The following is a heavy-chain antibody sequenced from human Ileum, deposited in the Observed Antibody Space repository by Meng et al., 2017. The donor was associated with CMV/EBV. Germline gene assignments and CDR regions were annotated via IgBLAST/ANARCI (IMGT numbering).Heavy chain of an antibody. J-gene: IGHJ4*02. CDR1: GGSFSTTSGS. D-gene: IGHD1-26*01. CDR2: VQYTGTT. Sequence: EQCRDLVKPSEPLSIPWTVLGGSFSTTSGSMGWVRQRPGKGLAWIETVQYTGTTYYNPSLKSPVIISRETSKNQFSLRLTSVTAADTAVYYCARDRTVGPTPDGSLGAWGQGTLVTVSS. CDR3: ARDRTVGPTPDGSLGA. V-gene: IGHV4-39*07.